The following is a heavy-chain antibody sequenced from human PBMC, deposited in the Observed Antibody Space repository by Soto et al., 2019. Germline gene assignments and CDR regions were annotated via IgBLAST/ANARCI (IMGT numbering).Heavy chain of an antibody. CDR3: ARGEVGASTGFDS. J-gene: IGHJ4*02. CDR2: INHSGST. Sequence: QVQLQQWGAGLLKPSETLSLTCAVYGGSFSGYYWRWIRQPPGKGLEWIGEINHSGSTNYNPSLKRRVTISVDTSKNQFSLGLSSVTAADTAVYYCARGEVGASTGFDSWGQGTLVTVSS. V-gene: IGHV4-34*01. CDR1: GGSFSGYY. D-gene: IGHD1-26*01.